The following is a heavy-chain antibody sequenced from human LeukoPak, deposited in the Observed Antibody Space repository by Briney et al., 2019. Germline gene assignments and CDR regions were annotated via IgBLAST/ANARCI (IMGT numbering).Heavy chain of an antibody. Sequence: GGSLRLSCAASGFTFSSYALSWVRQAPGKGLEWVSGISDSGGSTYYAGSVKGRFTISRDNSKNTVYLQMNSLRAEDTAIYYCAKGTGDYGMDVWGQGTTVTVSS. J-gene: IGHJ6*02. CDR2: ISDSGGST. CDR3: AKGTGDYGMDV. V-gene: IGHV3-23*01. D-gene: IGHD1-1*01. CDR1: GFTFSSYA.